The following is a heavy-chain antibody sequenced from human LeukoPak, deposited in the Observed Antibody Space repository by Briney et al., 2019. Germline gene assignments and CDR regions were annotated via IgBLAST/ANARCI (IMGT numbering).Heavy chain of an antibody. CDR2: INSADNVE. D-gene: IGHD4-23*01. CDR3: ARDHDYGGNSPFDY. J-gene: IGHJ4*02. V-gene: IGHV3-48*03. CDR1: GFSLRSSE. Sequence: GGSLRLSCAASGFSLRSSEMNWVRQAPGKGPEWVAHINSADNVEYYTDSVRGRFTMSRDNAKDLLYLHLNSLRDEDTAVYYCARDHDYGGNSPFDYWGQGTLVTVSS.